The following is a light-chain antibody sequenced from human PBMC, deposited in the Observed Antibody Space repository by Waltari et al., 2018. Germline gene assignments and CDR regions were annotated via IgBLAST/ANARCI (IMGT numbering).Light chain of an antibody. J-gene: IGLJ2*01. CDR2: LNSDGSH. Sequence: QLVLTQSPSASASLGASVRLTCTLSRGHSDYGITWHQQQPEQGPRYFMKLNSDGSHSKGDGIPDRFSGSSSGAERYLTISSLQSEDEADYYCQTWGTGIVVFGGGTKLTVL. CDR3: QTWGTGIVV. CDR1: RGHSDYG. V-gene: IGLV4-69*01.